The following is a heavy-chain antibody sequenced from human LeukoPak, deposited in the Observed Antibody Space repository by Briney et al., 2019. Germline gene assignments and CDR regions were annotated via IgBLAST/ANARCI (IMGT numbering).Heavy chain of an antibody. Sequence: ASVKVSCKASEGTFSSYAISWVRQAPGQGLEWMGGIIPIFGTANYAQKFQGRVTITADKSTSTAYMELSSLRSEDTAVYYCARLREMATITAFDYWGQGTLVTVSS. CDR2: IIPIFGTA. D-gene: IGHD5-24*01. J-gene: IGHJ4*02. CDR1: EGTFSSYA. V-gene: IGHV1-69*06. CDR3: ARLREMATITAFDY.